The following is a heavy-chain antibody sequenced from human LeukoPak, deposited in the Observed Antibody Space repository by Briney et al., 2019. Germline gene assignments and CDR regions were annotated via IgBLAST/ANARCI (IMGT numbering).Heavy chain of an antibody. D-gene: IGHD6-19*01. Sequence: GGCPRVSPAAPRFSLGDYGMSWGPPGPGEGVGWGFGINWNGGRTGYTDSVKGRFTISRDNAKNSLYLQMNSLRAEDTALYYCASPGASSGWYYFDYWGQGTLVTVSS. CDR3: ASPGASSGWYYFDY. J-gene: IGHJ4*02. CDR2: INWNGGRT. CDR1: RFSLGDYG. V-gene: IGHV3-20*03.